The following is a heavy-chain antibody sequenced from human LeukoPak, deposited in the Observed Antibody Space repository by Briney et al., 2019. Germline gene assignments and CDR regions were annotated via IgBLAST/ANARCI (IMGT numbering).Heavy chain of an antibody. J-gene: IGHJ5*02. V-gene: IGHV1-18*01. CDR3: ASYLWFGESSDRGWFDP. CDR2: ISAYNGNT. CDR1: GYTFTSYG. D-gene: IGHD3-10*01. Sequence: ASVKVSCKASGYTFTSYGISWVRQAPGQGLEWMGWISAYNGNTNYAQKLQGRVTMTTDTSTSTAYMELRSLRSDDTAVYYCASYLWFGESSDRGWFDPWGQGTLVTVSS.